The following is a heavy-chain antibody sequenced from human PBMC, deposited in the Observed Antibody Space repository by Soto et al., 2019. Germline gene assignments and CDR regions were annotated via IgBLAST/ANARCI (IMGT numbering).Heavy chain of an antibody. D-gene: IGHD4-17*01. J-gene: IGHJ3*02. CDR2: ISGSGGST. V-gene: IGHV3-23*01. CDR3: ANGTRSTVVKAHDAFDI. CDR1: GFTFSSYA. Sequence: EVQLFESGGGLVQPGGSLRLSCAASGFTFSSYAMSWVRQAPGQGLEWLSAISGSGGSTYYADTVKGRFTISRDNSKNTLYMQINSLRAEDTAVYYCANGTRSTVVKAHDAFDIWGQGTMVTVSS.